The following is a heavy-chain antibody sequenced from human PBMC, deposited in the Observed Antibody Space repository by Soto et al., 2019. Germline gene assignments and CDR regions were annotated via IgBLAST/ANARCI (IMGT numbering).Heavy chain of an antibody. J-gene: IGHJ6*02. V-gene: IGHV3-74*01. CDR2: IDNAGSSA. CDR1: GFTFSIYW. Sequence: EVQLVESGGGLVQPGGSLRLSCAASGFTFSIYWMHWVRQAPGKGPVWVSRIDNAGSSARYADSVKGRFTISRDNAKXXXXXXXXXXXXXXXXXXXXXXXXXXVXGMDVWGQGTTVTVSS. CDR3: XXXXXXVXGMDV.